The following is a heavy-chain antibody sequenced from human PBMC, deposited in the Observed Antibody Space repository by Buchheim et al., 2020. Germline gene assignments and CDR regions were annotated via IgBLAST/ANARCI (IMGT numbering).Heavy chain of an antibody. J-gene: IGHJ4*02. D-gene: IGHD1-7*01. CDR3: ARERDGTFYFDY. V-gene: IGHV1-3*05. CDR2: INIGSGYT. CDR1: GYTFSSYG. Sequence: QVRLVQSGAEERKPGAAVKISCKASGYTFSSYGIHWVRQAPGQRLEWLGWINIGSGYTKYSPRFQGRVTCTRDWSANTAFMEVRSLGSEDTAVYYCARERDGTFYFDYWGQGTL.